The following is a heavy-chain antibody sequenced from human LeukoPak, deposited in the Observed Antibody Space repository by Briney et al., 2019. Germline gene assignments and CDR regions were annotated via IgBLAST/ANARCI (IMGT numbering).Heavy chain of an antibody. J-gene: IGHJ4*02. D-gene: IGHD5-12*01. Sequence: TSSGTLSLTCTVSGGSISSGGYSWSWLRQHPGKGLEWIGYIYYSGSTYYNPSLKSRVTISVDTSKNQFSLKLSSVTAADTAVYYCATRMGMVATHFDYWGQGTLVTVSS. V-gene: IGHV4-31*03. CDR1: GGSISSGGYS. CDR2: IYYSGST. CDR3: ATRMGMVATHFDY.